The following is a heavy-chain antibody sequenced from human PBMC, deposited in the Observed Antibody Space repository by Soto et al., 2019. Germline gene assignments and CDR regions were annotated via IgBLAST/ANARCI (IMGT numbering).Heavy chain of an antibody. J-gene: IGHJ5*02. CDR2: IYHSGST. D-gene: IGHD2-2*01. CDR1: GGSISSGGYS. Sequence: PSETLSLTCAVSGGSISSGGYSWSWIRQPPGKGLEWIGYIYHSGSTYYNPSLKSRVTISVDRSKNQFSLKLSSVTAADTAVYYCARGFDEPAAENWFDPWGQGTLVTVSS. V-gene: IGHV4-30-2*01. CDR3: ARGFDEPAAENWFDP.